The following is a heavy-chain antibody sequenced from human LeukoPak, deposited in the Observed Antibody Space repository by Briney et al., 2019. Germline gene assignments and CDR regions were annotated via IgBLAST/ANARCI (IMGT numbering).Heavy chain of an antibody. Sequence: SETLSLTCTVSGGSISSHSWSWIRQPPGKGLEWIGYIYYSGSTNYNPSLKSRVTISVDTSKNQFSLKLSSVTAADTAVYYCARVGIAAHWFDPWGQGTLVTVSS. D-gene: IGHD6-13*01. CDR2: IYYSGST. V-gene: IGHV4-59*11. CDR3: ARVGIAAHWFDP. J-gene: IGHJ5*02. CDR1: GGSISSHS.